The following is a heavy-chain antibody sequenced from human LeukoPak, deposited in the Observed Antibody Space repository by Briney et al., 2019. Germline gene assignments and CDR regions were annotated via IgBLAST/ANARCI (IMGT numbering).Heavy chain of an antibody. Sequence: SETLSLTCAVYGGSFSGYYWSWIRQPPGKGLEWIGEINHSGSTNYNPSLKSRVTISVDTSKNQFSLKLSSVTAADTAVYYCARDSRRYCSGGSCYYYWGQGTLVTVSS. CDR1: GGSFSGYY. V-gene: IGHV4-34*01. D-gene: IGHD2-15*01. CDR3: ARDSRRYCSGGSCYYY. CDR2: INHSGST. J-gene: IGHJ4*02.